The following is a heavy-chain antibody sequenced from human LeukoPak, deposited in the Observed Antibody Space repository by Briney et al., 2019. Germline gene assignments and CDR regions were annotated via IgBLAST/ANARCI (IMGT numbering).Heavy chain of an antibody. Sequence: SVKVSCKTSGGTFNNSAISWVRQAPGQGLEWLGGIMPLFGTAGYAQKVQGRVTITKDESTRTVYLELTSLTSDDTAVYYCARDVHGDYGSGWFDPRGQGTLVSVSS. CDR3: ARDVHGDYGSGWFDP. CDR1: GGTFNNSA. J-gene: IGHJ5*02. D-gene: IGHD4-17*01. CDR2: IMPLFGTA. V-gene: IGHV1-69*05.